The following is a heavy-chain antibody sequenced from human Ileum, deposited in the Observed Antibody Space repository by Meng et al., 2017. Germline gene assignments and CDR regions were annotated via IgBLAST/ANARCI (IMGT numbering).Heavy chain of an antibody. V-gene: IGHV4-4*02. CDR2: MNLGGSP. CDR3: AHIFDS. J-gene: IGHJ4*02. CDR1: GRSRRSSDW. Sequence: VQPQEAGPWSVERSGALSLPFAFSGRSRRSSDWWSWVRQPPGKGLEWIAEMNLGGSPNYNPSLKSRVTMSVDKSNDHLSLQLTSVTAADTAVYYCAHIFDSWGQGTLVTVSS.